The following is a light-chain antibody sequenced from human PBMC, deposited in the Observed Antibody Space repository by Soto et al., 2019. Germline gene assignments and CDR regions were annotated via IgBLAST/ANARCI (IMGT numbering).Light chain of an antibody. Sequence: EIVFTHSPVTLSLSPVERATLSCMASQIVSSSYLAWYQQKPGQAPRLLIYGASSRATGIPDRFSGSGSGTAFTLTISRLEPEDFAVYYCQKYGSSPQKFGQGTKVDIK. J-gene: IGKJ1*01. V-gene: IGKV3-20*01. CDR3: QKYGSSPQK. CDR2: GAS. CDR1: QIVSSSY.